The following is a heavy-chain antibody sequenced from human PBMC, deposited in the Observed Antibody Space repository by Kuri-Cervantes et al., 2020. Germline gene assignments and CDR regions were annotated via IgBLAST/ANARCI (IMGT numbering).Heavy chain of an antibody. CDR1: GYTFTGNY. CDR3: ARGEFRWTTVLGHYYYMDV. J-gene: IGHJ6*03. D-gene: IGHD4-17*01. Sequence: ASVKVSCKASGYTFTGNYMHWVRQAPGQGLEWMGWINPNSGGTNYAQKFQDRVTITRDRSTSTAYMELSSLRSEDTAVYYCARGEFRWTTVLGHYYYMDVWGKGTTVTVSS. CDR2: INPNSGGT. V-gene: IGHV1-2*02.